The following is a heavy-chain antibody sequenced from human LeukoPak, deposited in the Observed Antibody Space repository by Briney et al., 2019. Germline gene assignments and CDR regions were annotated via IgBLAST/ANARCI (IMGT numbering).Heavy chain of an antibody. CDR2: INSDGSST. CDR3: ARESGPAVASDY. CDR1: GFTFDDYG. D-gene: IGHD2-2*01. Sequence: GGSLRLSCAASGFTFDDYGMSWVRQAPGKGLVWVSRINSDGSSTSYADSVKGRFTISRDNAKNTLYLQMNSLRVEDTAVYYCARESGPAVASDYWGQGTLVTVSS. V-gene: IGHV3-74*01. J-gene: IGHJ4*02.